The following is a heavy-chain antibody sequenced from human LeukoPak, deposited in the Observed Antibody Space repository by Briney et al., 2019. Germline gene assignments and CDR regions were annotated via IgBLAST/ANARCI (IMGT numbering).Heavy chain of an antibody. V-gene: IGHV3-74*01. CDR3: AKEDYYDSSGYYDY. CDR2: LKSDGSST. J-gene: IGHJ4*02. D-gene: IGHD3-22*01. Sequence: VRQAPGKGLMWVSRLKSDGSSTGYAGSVKGRFTISRDYAKNTLYLQMNSLRAEDTAVYYCAKEDYYDSSGYYDYWGQGTLVTVSS.